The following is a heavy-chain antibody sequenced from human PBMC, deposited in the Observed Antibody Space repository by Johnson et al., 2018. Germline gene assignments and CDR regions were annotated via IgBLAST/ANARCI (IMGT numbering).Heavy chain of an antibody. CDR1: GGTFSSYT. CDR2: IIPILGIA. D-gene: IGHD1-26*01. V-gene: IGHV1-69*09. J-gene: IGHJ3*02. Sequence: VQLLESGAEVKKPGSSVKVSCKASGGTFSSYTISWVRQAPGQGLEWMGRIIPILGIANYGQKFQGRVTITADKSTSTAYMELSSLRSEETAVYYCARGDSGSSYHAFDILGQGTMVTVSS. CDR3: ARGDSGSSYHAFDI.